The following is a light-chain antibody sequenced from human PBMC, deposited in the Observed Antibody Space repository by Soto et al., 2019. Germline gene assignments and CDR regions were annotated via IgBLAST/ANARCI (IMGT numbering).Light chain of an antibody. Sequence: QSVLTQPRSVSGSPGQSVTISCTGTSSDVGGYNYVSWYQQHPGNAPRLIIYDVFQRPSGVPDRFSGSKSGSTASLTISGLQAEDEADYYCCSYAGTYTWVFGGGTKLTVL. CDR1: SSDVGGYNY. J-gene: IGLJ3*02. CDR3: CSYAGTYTWV. V-gene: IGLV2-11*01. CDR2: DVF.